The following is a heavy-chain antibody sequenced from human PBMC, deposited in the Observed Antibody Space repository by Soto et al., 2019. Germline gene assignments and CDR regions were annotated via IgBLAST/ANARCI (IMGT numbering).Heavy chain of an antibody. CDR2: IHYSGNS. CDR3: VRDSRGLLDY. Sequence: QVQLQESGPELVKPSQTLSLTCTVSGGSISSGDYYWSWIRQPPGKGLEWIGYIHYSGNSYSNPSLKSRITMSVDTSKNQFSLKLSSVTATDTAVYYCVRDSRGLLDYWGQGTLVTVSS. CDR1: GGSISSGDYY. D-gene: IGHD2-15*01. V-gene: IGHV4-30-4*01. J-gene: IGHJ4*02.